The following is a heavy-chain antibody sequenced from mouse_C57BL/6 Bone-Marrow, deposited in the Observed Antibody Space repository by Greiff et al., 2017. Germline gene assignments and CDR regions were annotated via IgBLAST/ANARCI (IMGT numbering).Heavy chain of an antibody. CDR2: ISDGGSYT. J-gene: IGHJ2*01. Sequence: EVNLVESGGGLVKPGGSLKLSCAASGFTFSSYAMSWVRQTPEKRLEWVATISDGGSYTYYPDNVKGRFTISRDTAKNNLYLQMSHLKSEDTAMYYCARDDGYPDYWGQGTTLTVSS. CDR1: GFTFSSYA. V-gene: IGHV5-4*01. CDR3: ARDDGYPDY. D-gene: IGHD2-3*01.